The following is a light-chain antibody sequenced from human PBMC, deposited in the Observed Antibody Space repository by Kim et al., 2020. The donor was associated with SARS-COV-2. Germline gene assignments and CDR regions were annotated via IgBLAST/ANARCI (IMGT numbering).Light chain of an antibody. CDR1: SLSSYF. V-gene: IGLV3-19*01. J-gene: IGLJ2*01. CDR2: GKN. Sequence: VALGQTMRITGQRDSLSSYFATCYQQKPRQAVVVVIYGKNNPPSGIPDRFSCSSSRNTASLTITGNQAGDEADYCRKSQSSNENVFFGGGTQLTVL. CDR3: KSQSSNENVF.